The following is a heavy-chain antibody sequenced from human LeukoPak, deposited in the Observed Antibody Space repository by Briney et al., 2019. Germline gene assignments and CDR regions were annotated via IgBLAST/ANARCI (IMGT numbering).Heavy chain of an antibody. Sequence: ASVKVSCKASGYTFTSYDFNWVRQATGQRPEWMGWMSAYNGNTNYAQKLQGRVTMTTDTSTSTAYMELRSLRSDGTAVYYCARVRRWLFVEPDYWGQGTLVTVSS. CDR3: ARVRRWLFVEPDY. CDR1: GYTFTSYD. V-gene: IGHV1-18*01. J-gene: IGHJ4*02. D-gene: IGHD5-12*01. CDR2: MSAYNGNT.